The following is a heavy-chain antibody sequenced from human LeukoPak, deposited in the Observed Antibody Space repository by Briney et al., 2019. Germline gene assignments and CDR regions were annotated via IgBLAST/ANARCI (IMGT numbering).Heavy chain of an antibody. V-gene: IGHV3-53*01. Sequence: GGPLRLSCAASGFTVSSNYMSWVRQAPGKGPEWVSVIYSGGSTYYADSVKGRFTISRDNSKNTLYLQMNSLRAEDTAVYYCARDFEQNTFDYWGQGTLVTVSS. CDR3: ARDFEQNTFDY. CDR1: GFTVSSNY. J-gene: IGHJ4*02. CDR2: IYSGGST.